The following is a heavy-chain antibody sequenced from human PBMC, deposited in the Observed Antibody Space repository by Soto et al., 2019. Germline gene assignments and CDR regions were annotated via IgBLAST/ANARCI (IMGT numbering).Heavy chain of an antibody. CDR3: ARGQGLKRY. D-gene: IGHD3-16*01. Sequence: SETLSLTCAVYGGSFSGYYWSWIRQPPGKGLEWIGEINHSGSTNYNPSLKSRVTISVDTSKNQFSLKLSSVTAADTAVYYCARGQGLKRYWGQGTLVTVSS. V-gene: IGHV4-34*01. CDR1: GGSFSGYY. J-gene: IGHJ4*02. CDR2: INHSGST.